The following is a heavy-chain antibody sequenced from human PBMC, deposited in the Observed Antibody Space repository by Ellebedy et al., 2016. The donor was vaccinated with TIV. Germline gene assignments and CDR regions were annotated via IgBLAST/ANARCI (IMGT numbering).Heavy chain of an antibody. CDR1: GGSISSYY. CDR2: IYYSGST. V-gene: IGHV4-59*01. Sequence: SETLSLXCTVSGGSISSYYWSWTRQPPGKGLEWIGYIYYSGSTNYTPSLKSRVTISVDTSKNQFSLKLSSVTAADTAVYYCARVNKGPLNAKYSSGWYFDYWGQGTLVTVSS. J-gene: IGHJ4*02. CDR3: ARVNKGPLNAKYSSGWYFDY. D-gene: IGHD6-19*01.